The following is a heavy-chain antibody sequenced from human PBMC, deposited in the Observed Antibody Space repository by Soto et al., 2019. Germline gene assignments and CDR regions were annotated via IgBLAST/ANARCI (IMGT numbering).Heavy chain of an antibody. Sequence: PSETLSLTYTVSGGSISPYHWTWIRQSPGKGLEWIGYVRYSGSTNYNPSLDSRVTISVDTSKNQFSLRLTSVTDADTAVYYCARDRNTYFYWGQGTLVTVSS. V-gene: IGHV4-59*01. CDR1: GGSISPYH. J-gene: IGHJ4*02. D-gene: IGHD5-18*01. CDR3: ARDRNTYFY. CDR2: VRYSGST.